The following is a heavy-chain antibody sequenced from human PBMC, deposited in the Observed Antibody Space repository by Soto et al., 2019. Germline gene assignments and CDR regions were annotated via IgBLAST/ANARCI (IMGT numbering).Heavy chain of an antibody. V-gene: IGHV3-23*01. J-gene: IGHJ3*02. CDR2: LGGSNSDT. CDR1: GFTFSDYA. Sequence: EEQLLQSGGGLVQPGGSLRLSSAASGFTFSDYAMSWVRQAPGKGLEWVSALGGSNSDTHYAASVEGRFTVSRDNSKSTLFLQMNSLRVEDTAIYYCAKDKVDHNSVWDPFDIWGQGTLVTVSS. CDR3: AKDKVDHNSVWDPFDI. D-gene: IGHD2-15*01.